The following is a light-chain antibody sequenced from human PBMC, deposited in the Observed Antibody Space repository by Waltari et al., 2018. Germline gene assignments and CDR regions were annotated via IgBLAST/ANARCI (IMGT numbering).Light chain of an antibody. CDR2: EVS. Sequence: QSALTQPPSASGSPGPSVTISCTGTSSDIGGYKYVSWYRQHPGKGPKLLIYEVSKRPSGVPNRFSGSKSVNTASLTVSGLQAEDEADYYCSSYAGSNNLVFGTGTKVTVL. CDR1: SSDIGGYKY. CDR3: SSYAGSNNLV. V-gene: IGLV2-8*01. J-gene: IGLJ1*01.